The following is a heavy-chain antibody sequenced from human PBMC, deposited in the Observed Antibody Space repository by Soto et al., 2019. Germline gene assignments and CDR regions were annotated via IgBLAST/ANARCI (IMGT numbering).Heavy chain of an antibody. J-gene: IGHJ3*01. Sequence: PGGSLRLSCAASGFTFSSYAMSWVRQAPGKGLEWVSIIYSDGSTYYADYVKGRFTISRDNSKNTLYLQMDSLRAEDTAVYFCARGLKIRHDAFDLWGPGTMVTVSS. D-gene: IGHD3-22*01. CDR1: GFTFSSYA. CDR2: IYSDGST. V-gene: IGHV3-53*01. CDR3: ARGLKIRHDAFDL.